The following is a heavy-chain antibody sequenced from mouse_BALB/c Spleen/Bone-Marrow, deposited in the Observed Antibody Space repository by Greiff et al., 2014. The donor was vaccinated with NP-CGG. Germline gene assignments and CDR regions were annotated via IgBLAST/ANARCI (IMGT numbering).Heavy chain of an antibody. V-gene: IGHV1-7*01. CDR3: ARRGIYYGNYFAY. Sequence: QVQLKESGAELAKPGASVKMSCKASGYTFTNYWMHWVKQRPGQGLEWIGYINPSTGYTEYNQKFKDKATLTADKSSSTAYMQLSSLTSEDSAVYYCARRGIYYGNYFAYWGQGTLVAVSA. CDR2: INPSTGYT. D-gene: IGHD2-1*01. CDR1: GYTFTNYW. J-gene: IGHJ3*01.